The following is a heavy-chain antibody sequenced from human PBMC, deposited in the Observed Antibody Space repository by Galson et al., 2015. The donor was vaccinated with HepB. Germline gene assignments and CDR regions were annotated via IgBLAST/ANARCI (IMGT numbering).Heavy chain of an antibody. CDR2: IVVGSGNT. CDR3: AAKKGGPDGFDY. CDR1: GFTFTSSA. J-gene: IGHJ4*02. Sequence: SVKVSCKASGFTFTSSAVQWVRQARGQRLEWIGWIVVGSGNTNYAQKFQERVTITRDMSTSTAYMELSSLRSEDTAVYYCAAKKGGPDGFDYWGQGTLVTVSS. D-gene: IGHD3-16*01. V-gene: IGHV1-58*01.